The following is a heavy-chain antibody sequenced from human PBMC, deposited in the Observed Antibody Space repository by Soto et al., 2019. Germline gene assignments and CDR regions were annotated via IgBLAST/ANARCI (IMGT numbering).Heavy chain of an antibody. J-gene: IGHJ4*02. Sequence: EVQLVESGGGLVKPGGSLRLSCAASGFTFSNAWMNWVRQAPGKGLEWVGRIKSKTDGGTTDYAAPVKGRFTISRDESNHTLYLQMNSLKTEDTAVYYCTTDLSQWELLVYWGQGTLVTVSS. V-gene: IGHV3-15*07. CDR1: GFTFSNAW. D-gene: IGHD1-26*01. CDR2: IKSKTDGGTT. CDR3: TTDLSQWELLVY.